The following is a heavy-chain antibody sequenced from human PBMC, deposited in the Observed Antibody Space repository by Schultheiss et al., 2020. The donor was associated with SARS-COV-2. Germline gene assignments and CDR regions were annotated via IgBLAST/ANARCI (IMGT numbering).Heavy chain of an antibody. D-gene: IGHD6-25*01. CDR1: GGSFSGYY. Sequence: GGSLRLSCAVYGGSFSGYYWSWIRQPPGKGMGWVSAISGRNNPTYYADSMRGRFTISRDNAKNSLYLEMNSLRAEDTAVYYCSRDQPFSSADYWGQGTLVTVSS. J-gene: IGHJ4*02. V-gene: IGHV3-11*06. CDR3: SRDQPFSSADY. CDR2: ISGRNNPT.